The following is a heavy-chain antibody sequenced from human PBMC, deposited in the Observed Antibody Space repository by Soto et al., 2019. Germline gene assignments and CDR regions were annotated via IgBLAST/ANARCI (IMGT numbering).Heavy chain of an antibody. D-gene: IGHD2-15*01. CDR3: ARGYCSGGSCYDAFDI. J-gene: IGHJ3*02. V-gene: IGHV4-34*01. CDR2: INHSGST. CDR1: GVSFSGYY. Sequence: PSETLSLTCAVYGVSFSGYYWSWIRQPPGKGLEWIGEINHSGSTNYNPSLKSRVTISVDTSKNQFSLKLSSVTAADTAVYYCARGYCSGGSCYDAFDIWGQGTMVTVSS.